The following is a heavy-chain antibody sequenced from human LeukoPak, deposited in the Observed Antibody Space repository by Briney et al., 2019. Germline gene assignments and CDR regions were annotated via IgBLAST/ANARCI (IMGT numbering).Heavy chain of an antibody. V-gene: IGHV6-1*01. CDR3: AREELGFDH. D-gene: IGHD3-16*01. Sequence: SQTLSLTCALSGDSVSSNSAAWTWIRQSPSRGLEWLGRTYYRSTLYYEYSVSAESRITINPETSKNQFSLQVNSVSPEDTAVYYCAREELGFDHWGQGTLVTVSS. CDR2: TYYRSTLYY. J-gene: IGHJ4*02. CDR1: GDSVSSNSAA.